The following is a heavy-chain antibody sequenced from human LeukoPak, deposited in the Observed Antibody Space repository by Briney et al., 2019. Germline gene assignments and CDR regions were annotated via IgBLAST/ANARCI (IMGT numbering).Heavy chain of an antibody. CDR2: INHSGST. D-gene: IGHD6-13*01. CDR3: ARDVGSPIAAADWFDP. V-gene: IGHV4-39*07. Sequence: SETLSLTCTVSGGSISSSSYYWGWIRQPPGKGLEWIGEINHSGSTNYNPSLKSRVTISVDTSKNQFSLKLSSVTAADTAVYYCARDVGSPIAAADWFDPWGQGTLVTVSS. J-gene: IGHJ5*02. CDR1: GGSISSSSYY.